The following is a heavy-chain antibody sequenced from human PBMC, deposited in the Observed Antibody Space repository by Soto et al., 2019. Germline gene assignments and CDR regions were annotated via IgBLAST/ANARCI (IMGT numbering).Heavy chain of an antibody. D-gene: IGHD2-2*01. CDR1: GGTFSSYS. Sequence: QVQLVQSGAEVKKPGSSVKVSCEASGGTFSSYSFSWVRQAPGQGLEWMGRVVPILGMAHYAQKFQGRVTSTADKSTSTGCRERRSLRSDDTAVYYCARGGAVVVPGSVDRHNWFDPWGQGTLVTVSS. J-gene: IGHJ5*02. CDR3: ARGGAVVVPGSVDRHNWFDP. CDR2: VVPILGMA. V-gene: IGHV1-69*02.